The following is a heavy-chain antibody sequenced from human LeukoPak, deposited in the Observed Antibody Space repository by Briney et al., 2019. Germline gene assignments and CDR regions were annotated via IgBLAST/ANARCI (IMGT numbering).Heavy chain of an antibody. CDR2: MDYSGST. V-gene: IGHV4-39*07. D-gene: IGHD3-10*01. CDR1: GGSISSSSYY. J-gene: IGHJ5*02. CDR3: ARPRRLWFGDSNWFDP. Sequence: SETLSLTCTVSGGSISSSSYYWGWIRQPPGKRLEWIGSMDYSGSTNYNPSLKSRVTISVDTSKNQFSLKLSSVTAADTAVYYCARPRRLWFGDSNWFDPWGQGTLVTVSS.